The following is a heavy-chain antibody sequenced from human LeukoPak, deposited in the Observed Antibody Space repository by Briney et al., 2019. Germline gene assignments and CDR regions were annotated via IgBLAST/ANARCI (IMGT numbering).Heavy chain of an antibody. CDR2: IYQNGNT. CDR1: GGSMNGYY. CDR3: GRGGIAAAASGIDY. D-gene: IGHD6-13*01. J-gene: IGHJ4*02. V-gene: IGHV4-30-2*01. Sequence: SETLSLTCTVSGGSMNGYYWSWIRQPPGKGLEWIGYIYQNGNTYYNPSLKSRVTISVDRSKNQFSLNLSSVTAADTAVYYCGRGGIAAAASGIDYWGQGTLVAVSS.